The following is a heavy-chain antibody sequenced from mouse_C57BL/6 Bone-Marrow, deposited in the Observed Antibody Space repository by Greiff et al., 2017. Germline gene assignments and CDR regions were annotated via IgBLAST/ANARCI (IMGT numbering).Heavy chain of an antibody. CDR3: ARRTTVANYYAMDY. CDR1: GYAFSSSW. D-gene: IGHD1-1*01. J-gene: IGHJ4*01. CDR2: IYPGDGDT. Sequence: QVQLQQSGPELVKPGASVKISCKASGYAFSSSWMNWVKQRPGKGLEWIGRIYPGDGDTNYNGKFKGKATLTADKSSSTAYMPISSLTSEDSAVYFCARRTTVANYYAMDYWGQGTSVTVSS. V-gene: IGHV1-82*01.